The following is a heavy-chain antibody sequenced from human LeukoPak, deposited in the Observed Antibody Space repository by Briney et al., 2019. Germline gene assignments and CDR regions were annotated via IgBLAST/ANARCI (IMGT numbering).Heavy chain of an antibody. D-gene: IGHD3-22*01. V-gene: IGHV3-7*01. Sequence: GGSLRLSCAASGFSFSTYWMTWVRQAPGKGLEWVANIKQDGSEKYYVDSVKGRFTISRDNAKNSLYLQMNSLRAEDTAVYYCARDAGSRTYYYDSSPYAYWGQGTLVTVSS. CDR1: GFSFSTYW. CDR2: IKQDGSEK. CDR3: ARDAGSRTYYYDSSPYAY. J-gene: IGHJ4*02.